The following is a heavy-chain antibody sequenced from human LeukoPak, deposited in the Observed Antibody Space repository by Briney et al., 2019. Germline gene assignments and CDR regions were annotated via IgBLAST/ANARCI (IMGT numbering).Heavy chain of an antibody. V-gene: IGHV1-18*04. J-gene: IGHJ4*02. D-gene: IGHD3-9*01. Sequence: ASVKVSCKASGYTFTGYYMHWVRQAPGQGLEWMGWVSAYNGNTNYAQKLQGRVTMTTDTSTSTAYMELRSLRSDDTAVYYCARAPNFDWLLSPFDYWGQGTLVTVSS. CDR2: VSAYNGNT. CDR3: ARAPNFDWLLSPFDY. CDR1: GYTFTGYY.